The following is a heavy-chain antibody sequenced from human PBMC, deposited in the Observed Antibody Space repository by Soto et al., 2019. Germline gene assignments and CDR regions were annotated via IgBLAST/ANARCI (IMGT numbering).Heavy chain of an antibody. CDR3: ARALDCMDV. CDR2: INHSAST. V-gene: IGHV4-34*01. J-gene: IGHJ6*02. Sequence: QVQLQQWGAGLLKPSETLSLTCAVYGGSFSGYYWSWIRQPPGKGLEWIGEINHSASTNYNPSLKIRVTISVDTSKNQFSLKLSSVTAADTAVYYCARALDCMDVWGQGTTVTVSS. CDR1: GGSFSGYY.